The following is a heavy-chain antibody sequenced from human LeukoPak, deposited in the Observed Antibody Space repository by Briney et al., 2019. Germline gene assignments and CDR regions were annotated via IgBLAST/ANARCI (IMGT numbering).Heavy chain of an antibody. CDR2: VYYSGTT. Sequence: SETLSLTCSVSGDSISLSFYCWGWLRQPPGQALEWIGSVYYSGTTSYNPSLKSRVTLSVDMSKNHYSLRLRSVTAADTAMYYCARGTLYRGWSYYLDFWGQGSQVTVSS. J-gene: IGHJ4*02. CDR3: ARGTLYRGWSYYLDF. D-gene: IGHD6-19*01. CDR1: GDSISLSFYC. V-gene: IGHV4-39*07.